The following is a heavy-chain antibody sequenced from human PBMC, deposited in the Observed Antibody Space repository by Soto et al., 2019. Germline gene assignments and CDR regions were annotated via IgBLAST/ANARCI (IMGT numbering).Heavy chain of an antibody. CDR1: GFTFSSYA. J-gene: IGHJ4*02. Sequence: EVQLLESGGGLVQPGRSLRLSCAASGFTFSSYAMSWVRQAPGKGLEWVSAISGSVGTTYYAASVKGRFTISRDNSKNTLFLQMNSLRAEDTAVYYCAKFFVETGGSSGWPWTFHYWGQGTLVTVSS. CDR2: ISGSVGTT. CDR3: AKFFVETGGSSGWPWTFHY. V-gene: IGHV3-23*01. D-gene: IGHD6-25*01.